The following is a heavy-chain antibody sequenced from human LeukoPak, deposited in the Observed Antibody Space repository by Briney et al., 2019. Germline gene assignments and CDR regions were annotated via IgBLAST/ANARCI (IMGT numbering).Heavy chain of an antibody. V-gene: IGHV4-38-2*02. CDR3: ARDTSPGITGTY. CDR1: GYSITNGYY. Sequence: SETLSLTCTVSGYSITNGYYWGWIRQPPGKGLEWIGSIYHNGRIDYNPSLKSRVTISRDTSNDQFSLKLSSVTAADTAMYYCARDTSPGITGTYWGQGTLVTVSS. CDR2: IYHNGRI. J-gene: IGHJ4*02. D-gene: IGHD1-20*01.